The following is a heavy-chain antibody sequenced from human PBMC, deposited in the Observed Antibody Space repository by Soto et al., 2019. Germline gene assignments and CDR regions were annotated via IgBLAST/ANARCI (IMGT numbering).Heavy chain of an antibody. J-gene: IGHJ6*03. V-gene: IGHV4-34*01. CDR3: ASTLKYCSSTSCYRYYYYMDV. CDR1: GGSFSGYY. D-gene: IGHD2-2*01. CDR2: INHSGST. Sequence: SETLSLTCAVYGGSFSGYYWSWIRQPPGKGLEWIGEINHSGSTNYNPSLKSRVTISVDTSKNQFSLKLSSVTAADTAVYYCASTLKYCSSTSCYRYYYYMDVWGKGTTVTVSS.